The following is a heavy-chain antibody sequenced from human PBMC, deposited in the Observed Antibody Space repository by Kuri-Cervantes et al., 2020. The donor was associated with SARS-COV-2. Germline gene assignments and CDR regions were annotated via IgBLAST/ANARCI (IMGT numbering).Heavy chain of an antibody. D-gene: IGHD4-17*01. Sequence: SVKVSCKTSGFTFSTSAVQWVRQAPGQHLEWIGWIVVGSGYTRYAPKFQRRVSITSDVSTTTAYLDLTGLTSEDTAVYFCATESGGDFSGFDYWGQGTLVTVSS. J-gene: IGHJ4*02. CDR3: ATESGGDFSGFDY. CDR1: GFTFSTSA. V-gene: IGHV1-58*01. CDR2: IVVGSGYT.